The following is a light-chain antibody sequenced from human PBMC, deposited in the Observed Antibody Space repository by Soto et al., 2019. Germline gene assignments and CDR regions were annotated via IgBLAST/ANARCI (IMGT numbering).Light chain of an antibody. CDR1: QSISSW. Sequence: DIQISQSPSTLSASVGDRVTITCRASQSISSWLAWYQQKPGKAPKLLIYKASSLESGVPSRFSGSGSGTEFTLTISSLQPDDFATYYCLQDYNYPRTFGQGTKVDIK. CDR2: KAS. V-gene: IGKV1-5*03. J-gene: IGKJ1*01. CDR3: LQDYNYPRT.